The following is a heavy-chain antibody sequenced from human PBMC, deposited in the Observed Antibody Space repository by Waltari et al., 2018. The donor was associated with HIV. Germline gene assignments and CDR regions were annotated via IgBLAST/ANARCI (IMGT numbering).Heavy chain of an antibody. D-gene: IGHD3-22*01. CDR1: GFTLINYG. J-gene: IGHJ4*02. V-gene: IGHV3-30*02. CDR3: AKAPHHYDSSGPVY. Sequence: QVHLVESGGGVVQPGGSLRLSWTASGFTLINYGMDWVRQAPGKGLQWVAFIRYDGTNKYYADSVKGRFIISRDNSKNTLSLQMHSLRAEDTAVYYCAKAPHHYDSSGPVYWGQGTLVTVSS. CDR2: IRYDGTNK.